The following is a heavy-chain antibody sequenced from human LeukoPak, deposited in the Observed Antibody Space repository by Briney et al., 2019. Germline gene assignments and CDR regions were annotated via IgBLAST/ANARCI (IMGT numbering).Heavy chain of an antibody. V-gene: IGHV1-69*06. Sequence: ASVKVSCKASGGTFSSYAISWVRQAPGQGLEWMGGIIPIFGTANYAQKFQGRVTITADKSTSTAYMELSSLRSEDTAVYYCARDHFTAMVTGYYYYYMDVWGKGTTVTVSS. J-gene: IGHJ6*03. CDR3: ARDHFTAMVTGYYYYYMDV. CDR2: IIPIFGTA. CDR1: GGTFSSYA. D-gene: IGHD5-18*01.